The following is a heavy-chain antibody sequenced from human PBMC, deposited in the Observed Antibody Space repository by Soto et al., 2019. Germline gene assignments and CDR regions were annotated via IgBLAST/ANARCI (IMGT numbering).Heavy chain of an antibody. Sequence: PGGSLRLSCAASGFTFSSYAMHWVRQAPGKGLEWVAVISYDGSNKYYADSVKGRFTISRDNSKNTLYLQMNSLRAEDTAVYYCARDKRDLRFLEWSYYFDHWGQGILVTSPQ. CDR1: GFTFSSYA. CDR3: ARDKRDLRFLEWSYYFDH. V-gene: IGHV3-30-3*01. D-gene: IGHD3-3*01. CDR2: ISYDGSNK. J-gene: IGHJ4*02.